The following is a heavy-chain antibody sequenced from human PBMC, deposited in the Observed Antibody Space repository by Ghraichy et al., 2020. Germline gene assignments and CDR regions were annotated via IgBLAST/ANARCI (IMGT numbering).Heavy chain of an antibody. CDR3: ARVRITMVRGVRINWFDP. CDR1: GGSISSGGYY. J-gene: IGHJ5*02. Sequence: SETLSLTCTVSGGSISSGGYYWSWIRQHPGKGLEWIGYIYYSGSTYYNPSLKSRVTISVDTSKNQFSLKLSSVTAADTAVYYCARVRITMVRGVRINWFDPWGQGTLVTVSS. CDR2: IYYSGST. V-gene: IGHV4-31*03. D-gene: IGHD3-10*01.